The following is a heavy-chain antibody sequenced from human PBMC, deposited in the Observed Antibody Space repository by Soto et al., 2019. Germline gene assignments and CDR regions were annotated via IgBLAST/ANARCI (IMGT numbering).Heavy chain of an antibody. V-gene: IGHV1-8*01. CDR2: MNPNSGNA. CDR1: GYTFTSYD. Sequence: QVQLVQSGAEVKKPGASVKVSCKASGYTFTSYDINWVRQASGQGLEWMGWMNPNSGNADYAQQFQGRVTMTRDTSPSTAYMELSSLRFEDTAVYYCARRAAPASDYWGQGTLVTVSS. J-gene: IGHJ4*02. D-gene: IGHD6-13*01. CDR3: ARRAAPASDY.